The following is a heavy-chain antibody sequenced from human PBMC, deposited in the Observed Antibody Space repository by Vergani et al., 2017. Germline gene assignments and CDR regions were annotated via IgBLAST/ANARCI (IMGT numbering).Heavy chain of an antibody. D-gene: IGHD6-13*01. CDR3: ARGGSSWYETDAFDI. Sequence: QLQLQESGPGLVKPSETLSLTCTVSGDSISSSSYYWGWIRQPPGKGLEWIGSIYYSGSTYYNPSLKSRVTMSVDTSKNQFSLKLTSVTAADTAVYYCARGGSSWYETDAFDIWGQGTMVTVSS. CDR2: IYYSGST. J-gene: IGHJ3*02. V-gene: IGHV4-39*01. CDR1: GDSISSSSYY.